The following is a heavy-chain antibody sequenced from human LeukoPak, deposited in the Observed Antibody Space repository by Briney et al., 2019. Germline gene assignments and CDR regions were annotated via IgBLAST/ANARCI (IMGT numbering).Heavy chain of an antibody. CDR3: ARGCSGGSCYTNRIIDY. D-gene: IGHD2-15*01. Sequence: ASVKVSCKASGYTFTGYYMHWVRQAPGQGLEWMGWINRNSGGTNYAQKFQGRVTMTRDTSISTAYMELSRLRSDDTAVYYCARGCSGGSCYTNRIIDYWGQGTLVTVSS. J-gene: IGHJ4*02. V-gene: IGHV1-2*02. CDR2: INRNSGGT. CDR1: GYTFTGYY.